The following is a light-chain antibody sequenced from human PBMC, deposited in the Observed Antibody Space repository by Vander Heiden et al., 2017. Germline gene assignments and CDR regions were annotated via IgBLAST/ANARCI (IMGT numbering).Light chain of an antibody. J-gene: IGKJ5*01. Sequence: DIVMTQSPDSLAVSLGERATINCKSSQSVLYSSNNKNYLAWYQQKPGQPPKLLIYWASTRESGVPDRFSGSGSGTDFTLTISSLQAEDVAVYYCQQYYSTHPNTFGQGTRLEIK. CDR2: WAS. CDR1: QSVLYSSNNKNY. CDR3: QQYYSTHPNT. V-gene: IGKV4-1*01.